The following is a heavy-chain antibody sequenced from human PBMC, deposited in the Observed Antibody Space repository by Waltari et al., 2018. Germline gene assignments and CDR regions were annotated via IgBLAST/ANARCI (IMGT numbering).Heavy chain of an antibody. V-gene: IGHV4-34*01. CDR1: SASSTESFSGFY. D-gene: IGHD5-18*01. CDR2: INHGGETT. J-gene: IGHJ3*02. Sequence: QEHLQQWGAGQLKPSETLSLTCAAYSASSTESFSGFYWSWIRQPPGKWLEWLAEINHGGETTNFNPSLKSRLTLSVDTSKNQFSLKLSSVTAADTAIYYCASYYSYGHRRAFNIWGQGTMVTVSS. CDR3: ASYYSYGHRRAFNI.